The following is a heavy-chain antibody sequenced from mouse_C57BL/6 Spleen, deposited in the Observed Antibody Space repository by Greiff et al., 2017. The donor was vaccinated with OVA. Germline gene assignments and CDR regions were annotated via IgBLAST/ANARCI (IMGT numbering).Heavy chain of an antibody. J-gene: IGHJ3*01. CDR3: TRGGWLLRAY. V-gene: IGHV1-15*01. D-gene: IGHD2-3*01. CDR2: IDPETGGT. CDR1: GYTFTDYG. Sequence: VQLQQSGAELVRPGASVTLSCKASGYTFTDYGMHWVKQTPVHGLEWIGAIDPETGGTAYNQKFKGKAILTADKSSSTAYMELRSLTSEDSAVYYCTRGGWLLRAYWGQGTLVTVSA.